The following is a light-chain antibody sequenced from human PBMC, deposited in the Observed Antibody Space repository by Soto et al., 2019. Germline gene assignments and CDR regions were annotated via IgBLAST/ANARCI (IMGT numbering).Light chain of an antibody. V-gene: IGKV3-15*01. Sequence: EIVMTQSPATLPVSPGERATLSCRASQSVSSNLAWYQQKPGQAPRVLIYGASTRATGIPARFSGSGSGTEFTLTISSLQSEDFAVYYCQQYDNWPLTFGGGTKVDIK. J-gene: IGKJ4*01. CDR3: QQYDNWPLT. CDR2: GAS. CDR1: QSVSSN.